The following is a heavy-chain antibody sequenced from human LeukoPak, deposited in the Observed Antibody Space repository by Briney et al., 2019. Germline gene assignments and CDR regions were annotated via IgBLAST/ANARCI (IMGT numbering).Heavy chain of an antibody. V-gene: IGHV3-48*01. Sequence: GGSLRLSCAASGFTFNTYSMNWVRQAPGKGLEWVSYISTSSRTIYYVDSVKGRFTISRDNAKNSLFLQMNSLRADDTAVYYCARGWAASSGAYYWFFDIWGRGTLVTVSS. CDR1: GFTFNTYS. CDR2: ISTSSRTI. D-gene: IGHD1-26*01. J-gene: IGHJ2*01. CDR3: ARGWAASSGAYYWFFDI.